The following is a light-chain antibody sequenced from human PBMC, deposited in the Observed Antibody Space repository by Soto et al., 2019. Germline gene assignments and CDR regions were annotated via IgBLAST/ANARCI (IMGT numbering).Light chain of an antibody. CDR3: SSYTSSSTLVV. V-gene: IGLV2-14*01. CDR1: IRDVGGYNY. J-gene: IGLJ2*01. CDR2: EFN. Sequence: QSVLTNPASVSGSPGKSITISCTGTIRDVGGYNYVSWYQQHPGKAPKLMIYEFNNRPSGVSNRFSGSKSVNTASLTISGLQAEDEADYYCSSYTSSSTLVVFGGGTKLTVL.